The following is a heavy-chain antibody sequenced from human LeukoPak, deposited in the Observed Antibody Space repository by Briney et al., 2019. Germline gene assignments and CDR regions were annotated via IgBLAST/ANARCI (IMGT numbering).Heavy chain of an antibody. CDR3: ARGPTVNNYYYGMDV. CDR1: GGSISSYY. Sequence: PSETLSPTCTVSGGSISSYYWSWIRQPPGKGLERIGYIYYSGSTNYNPSLKSRVTMSVDTSKKQFSLKLSSVTAADTAVYFCARGPTVNNYYYGMDVWGQGTTVTVSS. J-gene: IGHJ6*02. V-gene: IGHV4-59*01. D-gene: IGHD4-17*01. CDR2: IYYSGST.